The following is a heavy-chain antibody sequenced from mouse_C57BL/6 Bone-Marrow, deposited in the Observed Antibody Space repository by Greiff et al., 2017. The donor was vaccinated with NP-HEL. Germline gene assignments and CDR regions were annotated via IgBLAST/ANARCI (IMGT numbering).Heavy chain of an antibody. V-gene: IGHV5-4*01. CDR3: ARDRDWGDYAMDY. Sequence: EVHLVESGGGLVKPGGSLKLSCAASGFTFSSYAMSWVRQTPEKRLEWVATISDGGSYTYYPDNVKGRFTISRDNAKNNLYLQMSHLKSEDTAMYYWARDRDWGDYAMDYWGQGTAVTVSS. J-gene: IGHJ4*01. CDR2: ISDGGSYT. D-gene: IGHD4-1*01. CDR1: GFTFSSYA.